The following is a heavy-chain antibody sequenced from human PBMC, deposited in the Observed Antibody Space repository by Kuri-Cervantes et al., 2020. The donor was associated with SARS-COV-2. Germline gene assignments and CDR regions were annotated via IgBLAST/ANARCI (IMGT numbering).Heavy chain of an antibody. CDR3: ARVSRGSSSGIYYFDY. V-gene: IGHV1-8*03. J-gene: IGHJ4*02. CDR2: MNPNSGNT. Sequence: ASVKVSCKASGYTFTSYDINWVRQATGQGLEWMGWMNPNSGNTGYAQKFQGRVTITRNTSISTAYMELSSLRSEDTAVYYCARVSRGSSSGIYYFDYWGQGTLVTDSS. CDR1: GYTFTSYD. D-gene: IGHD6-6*01.